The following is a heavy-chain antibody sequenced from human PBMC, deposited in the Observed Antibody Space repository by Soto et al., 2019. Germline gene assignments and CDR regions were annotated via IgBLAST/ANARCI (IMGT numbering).Heavy chain of an antibody. CDR2: IYYSGST. CDR3: ARGPDSSHWYCDL. Sequence: QVQLQESGPGLVKPSQTLSLTCTVSGGSISSGGYYWSWIRQHPGKGLEWIGYIYYSGSTYYNPSRKSRVTLPVDTSKNQFSLKLSSVTAADTAVYYCARGPDSSHWYCDLWGRGTLVTVSS. CDR1: GGSISSGGYY. D-gene: IGHD3-3*01. V-gene: IGHV4-31*03. J-gene: IGHJ2*01.